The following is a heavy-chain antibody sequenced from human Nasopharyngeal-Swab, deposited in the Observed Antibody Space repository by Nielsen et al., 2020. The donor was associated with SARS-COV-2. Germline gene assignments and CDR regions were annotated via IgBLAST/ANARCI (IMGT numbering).Heavy chain of an antibody. V-gene: IGHV3-33*01. CDR2: IWYDGSNK. Sequence: GESLKISCAASGFTFSSYGMHWVRQAPGKGLEWVAVIWYDGSNKYYADSVKGRFTISRGNSKNTLYLQMNSLRAEDTAVYYCARDLGATLDVWGQGTLVTVSS. D-gene: IGHD1-26*01. CDR1: GFTFSSYG. CDR3: ARDLGATLDV. J-gene: IGHJ4*02.